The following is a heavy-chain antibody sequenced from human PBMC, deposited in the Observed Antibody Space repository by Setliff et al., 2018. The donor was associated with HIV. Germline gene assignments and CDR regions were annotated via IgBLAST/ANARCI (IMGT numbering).Heavy chain of an antibody. J-gene: IGHJ6*03. CDR1: GFSLSTSGVG. CDR3: AHSPRRGYSYGSFYYHYYYMDV. D-gene: IGHD5-18*01. CDR2: IYWNGDK. V-gene: IGHV2-5*01. Sequence: SGPTLVNPTQTVTLTCAFAGFSLSTSGVGVGWIRQPPEKALEWLAVIYWNGDKRYSPSLKNRLTITKDTSKNQVVLKMTNMDPVDTATYYCAHSPRRGYSYGSFYYHYYYMDVWGTGTTVTVSS.